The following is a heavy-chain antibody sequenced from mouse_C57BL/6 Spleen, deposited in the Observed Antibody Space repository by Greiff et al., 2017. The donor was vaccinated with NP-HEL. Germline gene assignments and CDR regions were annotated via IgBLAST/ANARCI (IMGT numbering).Heavy chain of an antibody. V-gene: IGHV1-18*01. D-gene: IGHD1-1*01. Sequence: VQLQQSGPELVKPGASVKIPCKASGYTFTDYNMDWVKQSHGKSLEWIGDINPNNGGTIYNQKFKGKATLTVDKSSSTAYMELRSLTSEDTAVYYCARLVTTVAGGYFDVWGTGTTVTVSS. CDR3: ARLVTTVAGGYFDV. CDR1: GYTFTDYN. J-gene: IGHJ1*03. CDR2: INPNNGGT.